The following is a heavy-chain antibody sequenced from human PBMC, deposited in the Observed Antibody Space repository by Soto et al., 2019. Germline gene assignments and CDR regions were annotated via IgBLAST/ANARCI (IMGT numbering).Heavy chain of an antibody. V-gene: IGHV3-23*01. J-gene: IGHJ4*02. CDR2: ISNTGDTT. D-gene: IGHD2-8*01. CDR1: GFTFSGYA. CDR3: VMGYFFDY. Sequence: EVQLLESGGGLVQPGGSLRLSCGASGFTFSGYAMSWVRQAPGKGLEWVSTISNTGDTTYDADSVKGRFTISRDNSKNTLYLQMNSLRAEDTAEYYCVMGYFFDYWGQGTLVTVSS.